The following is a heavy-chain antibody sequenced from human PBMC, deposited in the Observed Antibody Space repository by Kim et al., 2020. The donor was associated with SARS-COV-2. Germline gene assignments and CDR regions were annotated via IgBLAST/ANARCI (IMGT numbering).Heavy chain of an antibody. CDR2: AYYSGNS. J-gene: IGHJ2*01. V-gene: IGHV4-39*01. CDR1: GGSLNGNSYN. D-gene: IGHD6-13*01. CDR3: ARHHRDSRGWYF. Sequence: SETLSLTCTVSGGSLNGNSYNWGWNRQAPGMGWDWSMNAYYSGNSYYNPSIKIRVTISGDTTKNQFWLKLVSVTAADTADYSCARHHRDSRGWYF.